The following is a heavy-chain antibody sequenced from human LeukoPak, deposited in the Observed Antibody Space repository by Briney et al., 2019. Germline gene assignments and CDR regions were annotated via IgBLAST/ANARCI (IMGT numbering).Heavy chain of an antibody. CDR3: ARGGGELTNWVDP. CDR2: ISLAGQT. J-gene: IGHJ5*02. CDR1: GGSISGTNW. D-gene: IGHD1-7*01. V-gene: IGHV4-4*02. Sequence: SGTLSLTCGVSGGSISGTNWWSWVRQPPGQGLEWIGEISLAGQTNYNPSLNGRVTMSLDKSSNQLSLHLTSVTAADTAVYYCARGGGELTNWVDPWGQGTLVTVSS.